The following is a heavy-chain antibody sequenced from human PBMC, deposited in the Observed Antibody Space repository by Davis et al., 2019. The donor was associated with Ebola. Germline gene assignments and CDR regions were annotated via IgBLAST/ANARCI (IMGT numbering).Heavy chain of an antibody. CDR3: ASLRRTITGMDDAFDI. J-gene: IGHJ3*02. CDR1: GYNFNNYW. V-gene: IGHV5-51*01. Sequence: GESLKISCKGSGYNFNNYWIVWVRQMPGKGLEWMGIIYPGDSDTRYSPSFQGQVTMSADKSIKTAFLEWSSLKASDTAMYYCASLRRTITGMDDAFDIWGQGTMVTVSS. CDR2: IYPGDSDT. D-gene: IGHD5-24*01.